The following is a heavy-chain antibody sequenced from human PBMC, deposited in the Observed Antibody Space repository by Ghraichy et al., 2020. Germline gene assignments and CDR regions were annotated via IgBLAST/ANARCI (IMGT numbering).Heavy chain of an antibody. V-gene: IGHV3-48*01. CDR1: GFTLSGYG. CDR2: ISFSTSNI. Sequence: LSLTCVASGFTLSGYGMNWVRQAPGKGLEWISYISFSTSNIFYADSVEGRFTISRDNARNSLFLQMNSLRAEDTAVYYCARVRQIQLWGDAFDVWGQGTMVTVSS. CDR3: ARVRQIQLWGDAFDV. D-gene: IGHD5-18*01. J-gene: IGHJ3*01.